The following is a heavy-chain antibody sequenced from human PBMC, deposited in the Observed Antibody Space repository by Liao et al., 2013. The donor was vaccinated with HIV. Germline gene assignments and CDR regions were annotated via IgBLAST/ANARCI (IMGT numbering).Heavy chain of an antibody. J-gene: IGHJ4*02. Sequence: QVQLQQWGAGLLKPSETLSLTCAVYGGSFSGYFWSWIRQPPGKGLEWIGEINHSGSTNYNPSLKSRVTISVDTSKNQFSLKLSSVTAADTAVYYCASTDRDCSSTSCYPHYWGQGTLVTVSS. V-gene: IGHV4-34*01. CDR3: ASTDRDCSSTSCYPHY. D-gene: IGHD2-2*01. CDR2: INHSGST. CDR1: GGSFSGYF.